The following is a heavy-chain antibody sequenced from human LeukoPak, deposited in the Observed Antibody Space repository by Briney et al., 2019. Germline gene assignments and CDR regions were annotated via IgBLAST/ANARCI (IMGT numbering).Heavy chain of an antibody. CDR2: ITADSGTT. CDR1: GFTFSTKS. Sequence: GGSLRLSSAVSGFTFSTKSMNWVRQAPRKGLEWVSYITADSGTTSYADSVKGRFTISRDNAKNSVYLQMNSLRDEDTAVYYCASRDYFDYWGQGTLVTVSS. V-gene: IGHV3-48*02. J-gene: IGHJ4*02. CDR3: ASRDYFDY.